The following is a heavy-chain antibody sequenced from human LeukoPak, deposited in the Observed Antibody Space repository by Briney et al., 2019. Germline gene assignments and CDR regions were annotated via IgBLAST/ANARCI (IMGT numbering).Heavy chain of an antibody. CDR1: DYSISTNYY. CDR3: ARGSTMVRAFDY. J-gene: IGHJ4*02. CDR2: IYHSGST. D-gene: IGHD3-10*01. Sequence: SETLSLTCTVSDYSISTNYYWAWIRQPPGEGLEWIGSIYHSGSTYYNPSLKSRVTMSVDMSKNQFSLKLSSVTAADTAVYYCARGSTMVRAFDYWGQGTLVTVSS. V-gene: IGHV4-38-2*02.